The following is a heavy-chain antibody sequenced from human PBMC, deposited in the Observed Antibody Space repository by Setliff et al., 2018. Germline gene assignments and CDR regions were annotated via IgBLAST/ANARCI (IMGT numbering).Heavy chain of an antibody. CDR2: IYTSGST. V-gene: IGHV4-61*02. D-gene: IGHD5-12*01. J-gene: IGHJ4*02. CDR1: GGSISSGSYY. CDR3: ARGYSGYDYLKPFDY. Sequence: SETLSLTCTVSGGSISSGSYYWSWIRQPAGKGLEWIGRIYTSGSTNYNPSLKSRVTISVDTSKNQFSLKLSSVTAADTAVYYCARGYSGYDYLKPFDYWGQGTLVTVSS.